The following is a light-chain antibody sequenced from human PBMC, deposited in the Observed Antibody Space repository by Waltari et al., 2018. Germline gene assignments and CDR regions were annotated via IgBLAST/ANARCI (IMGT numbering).Light chain of an antibody. CDR2: EVN. CDR1: SRHVGRYNY. J-gene: IGLJ3*02. CDR3: CSYAGSSTFVV. V-gene: IGLV2-23*02. Sequence: QSALTQPASASGSPGQSITISCTRTSRHVGRYNYFAWYHHRPGKAPKLLIYEVNKRPSGASNRFSGSKSGNTASLTISGLQAEDEADYHCCSYAGSSTFVVFGGGTKVTVL.